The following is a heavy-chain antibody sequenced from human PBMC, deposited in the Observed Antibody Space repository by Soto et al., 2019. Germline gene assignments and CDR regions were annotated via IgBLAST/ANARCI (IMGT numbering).Heavy chain of an antibody. J-gene: IGHJ3*02. CDR2: MNPNTGST. V-gene: IGHV1-8*01. CDR3: ATNYDFWSGYSHWREDAFDI. Sequence: QVQLVQSGAEVKKPGASVKVSCKASGYTFTTYDLNWVRQATGQGLEWMGWMNPNTGSTGYAQKFQGRVTMTRNTSINTAYMELSSLRPEDTAVYYCATNYDFWSGYSHWREDAFDIWGQGTLVTVSS. CDR1: GYTFTTYD. D-gene: IGHD3-3*01.